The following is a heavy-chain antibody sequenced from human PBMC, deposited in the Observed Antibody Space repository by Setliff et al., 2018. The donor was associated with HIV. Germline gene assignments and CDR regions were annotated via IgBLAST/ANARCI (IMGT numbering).Heavy chain of an antibody. J-gene: IGHJ3*01. CDR2: IYHSGST. CDR1: GGSISSNW. Sequence: SETLSLTCAVSGGSISSNWWSWVRQSPGKGLEWIGEIYHSGSTHYNPSLQSRVTISVDKSKSQFSLTLSSVTPADTAVYYCARHICGTTACYAVDVWGPGTMVTVSS. V-gene: IGHV4-4*02. D-gene: IGHD2-2*01. CDR3: ARHICGTTACYAVDV.